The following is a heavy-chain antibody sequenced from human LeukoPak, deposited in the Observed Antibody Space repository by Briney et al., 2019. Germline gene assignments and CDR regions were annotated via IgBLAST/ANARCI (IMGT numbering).Heavy chain of an antibody. Sequence: PGGSLRLSCAASGFTFSSYGMHWVRQAPGKGLEWVAFIRYDGSNKYYADSVKGRFTISRDNSKNTLYLQMNSLRAEDTAVYYCAKTYYYDSSGYYGYYFDYWGQGTLVTVSS. CDR3: AKTYYYDSSGYYGYYFDY. J-gene: IGHJ4*02. CDR2: IRYDGSNK. CDR1: GFTFSSYG. D-gene: IGHD3-22*01. V-gene: IGHV3-30*02.